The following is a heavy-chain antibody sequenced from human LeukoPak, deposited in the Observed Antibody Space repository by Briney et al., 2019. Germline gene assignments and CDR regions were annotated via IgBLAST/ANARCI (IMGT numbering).Heavy chain of an antibody. CDR3: AKDRGVRGVIRY. CDR1: GFTFSSYA. V-gene: IGHV3-23*01. Sequence: GGSLRLSCAASGFTFSSYAMSWVRQAPGKGLEWVSAISGSGGSTYYADSVKGRFTISRDNSKNTLYLQMNSLRAEDTAVYHCAKDRGVRGVIRYWGQGTLVTVSS. CDR2: ISGSGGST. D-gene: IGHD3-10*01. J-gene: IGHJ4*02.